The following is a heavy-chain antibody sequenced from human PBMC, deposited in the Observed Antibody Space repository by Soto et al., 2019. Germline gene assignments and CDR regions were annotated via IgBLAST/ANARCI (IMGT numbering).Heavy chain of an antibody. J-gene: IGHJ4*02. Sequence: QVQLVESGGGVVQPGRSLRLSCAASGFTFSHYGIHWVRQAPGKGLEWLAVISYDGSNKHYADSVKGRFTVSRDNSQNTMYMPMNSLRAEDTAVYFCARYSGKYQGPIDYWGQGTLVTVSS. D-gene: IGHD1-26*01. CDR2: ISYDGSNK. CDR1: GFTFSHYG. CDR3: ARYSGKYQGPIDY. V-gene: IGHV3-30*03.